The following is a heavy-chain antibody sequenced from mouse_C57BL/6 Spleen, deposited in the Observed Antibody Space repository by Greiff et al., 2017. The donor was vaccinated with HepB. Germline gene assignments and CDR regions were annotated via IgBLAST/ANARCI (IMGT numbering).Heavy chain of an antibody. CDR2: IYPGSGST. V-gene: IGHV1-55*01. Sequence: QVQLQQPGAELVKPGASVKMSCKASGYTFTSYWITWVKQRPGQGLEWIGDIYPGSGSTNYNEKFKSKATLTVDTSSSTAYMQLSSLTSEDSAVYYCARGWDPTTEAYAMDDWGQGTSVTVSS. CDR3: ARGWDPTTEAYAMDD. CDR1: GYTFTSYW. J-gene: IGHJ4*01. D-gene: IGHD4-1*01.